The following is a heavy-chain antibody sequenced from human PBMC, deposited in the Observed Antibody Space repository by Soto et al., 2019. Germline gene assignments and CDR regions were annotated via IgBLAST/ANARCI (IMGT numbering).Heavy chain of an antibody. D-gene: IGHD6-19*01. Sequence: ASVKVSCKASGYTFTGYYMHWVRQAPGQGLEWMGWINPNSGGTNYAQKFQGRVTMTRDTSISTAYMELSRLRSDDTAVYYCARGGELDGTSPPFNHWGHGTRVNVSS. CDR2: INPNSGGT. CDR1: GYTFTGYY. J-gene: IGHJ4*01. CDR3: ARGGELDGTSPPFNH. V-gene: IGHV1-2*02.